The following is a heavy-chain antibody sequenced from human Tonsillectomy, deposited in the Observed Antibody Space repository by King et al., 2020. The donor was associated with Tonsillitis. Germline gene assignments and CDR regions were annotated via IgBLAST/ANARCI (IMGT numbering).Heavy chain of an antibody. CDR2: IYYSGST. D-gene: IGHD5-18*01. J-gene: IGHJ5*02. V-gene: IGHV4-59*08. CDR3: ARGYSYVFNWFDP. Sequence: QLQESGPGLVKPSETLSLTCTVSGGSISSYYWSWIRQPPGKGLEWIGYIYYSGSTNYNPSLKSRVTISVDTSKNQFSLKLRSVTAADTAVYYCARGYSYVFNWFDPWGQGTLVTVSS. CDR1: GGSISSYY.